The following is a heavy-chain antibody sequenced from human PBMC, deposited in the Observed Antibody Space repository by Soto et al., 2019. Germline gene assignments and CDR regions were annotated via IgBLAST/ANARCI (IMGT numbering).Heavy chain of an antibody. D-gene: IGHD6-13*01. Sequence: EVQLLESGGGWLQPGGSLRLSCAASGFTFSSYAMNWVRQAPGKGLEWVSGITGSGAGSYYSDSVKGRFTISRDNSQNTLFLKMNSLRAEDTAVYYCAKAYSNSWPNDWFDPWGQGTLVTVSS. CDR2: ITGSGAGS. CDR1: GFTFSSYA. CDR3: AKAYSNSWPNDWFDP. V-gene: IGHV3-23*01. J-gene: IGHJ5*02.